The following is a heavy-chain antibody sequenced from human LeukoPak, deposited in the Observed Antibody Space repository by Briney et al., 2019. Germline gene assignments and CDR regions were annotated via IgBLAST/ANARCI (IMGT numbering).Heavy chain of an antibody. Sequence: GESLKISCKGSGYNFANYWIGWVRQMPGKGLEWMGLIYPGDSDTRYSPSFQGQVTISADKSITTAYLQWSSLKASDTAMYYCARRNVAAAGSHRPFDYWGQGTLVTVSS. V-gene: IGHV5-51*01. J-gene: IGHJ4*02. CDR2: IYPGDSDT. CDR3: ARRNVAAAGSHRPFDY. D-gene: IGHD6-13*01. CDR1: GYNFANYW.